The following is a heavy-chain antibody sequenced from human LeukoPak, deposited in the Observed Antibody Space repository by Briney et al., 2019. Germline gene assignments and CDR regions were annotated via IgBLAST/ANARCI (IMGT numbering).Heavy chain of an antibody. J-gene: IGHJ4*02. V-gene: IGHV1-2*02. Sequence: ASVKVSCKASGYTFTGYYMHWVRQAPGQGLEWMGWINPNSGGTNYAQKFQGRVTMTRDTSISTAYMELSRLKASDTAMYYCARGYSYGSYYFDYWGQGTLVTVSS. CDR2: INPNSGGT. CDR1: GYTFTGYY. CDR3: ARGYSYGSYYFDY. D-gene: IGHD5-18*01.